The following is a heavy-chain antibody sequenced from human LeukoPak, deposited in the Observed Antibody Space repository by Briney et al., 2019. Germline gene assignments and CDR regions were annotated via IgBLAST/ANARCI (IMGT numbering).Heavy chain of an antibody. CDR1: GFTFRIFG. V-gene: IGHV3-48*01. Sequence: GGSLRLSCAASGFTFRIFGLNWVRQAPGKGPEWVSYIDARSGITYYADSVKGRFTISRDNSKNTLYLQMNSLRAEDTAVYYCARDGGDLTGYYRGYFDYWGQGTLVTVSS. J-gene: IGHJ4*02. CDR2: IDARSGIT. CDR3: ARDGGDLTGYYRGYFDY. D-gene: IGHD3-9*01.